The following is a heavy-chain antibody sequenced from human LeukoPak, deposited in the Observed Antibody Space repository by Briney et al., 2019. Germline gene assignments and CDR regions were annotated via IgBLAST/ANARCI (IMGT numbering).Heavy chain of an antibody. V-gene: IGHV3-23*01. Sequence: GGSLRLSCAASGFTFRSYGMSWVRQAPGKGLEWVSTINNSGGRTYYADSVMGRFTISRDNSKNTLYLQMNSLTAEDTAIYYCAKGTLAVAALFDYWGQGSLVTVSS. J-gene: IGHJ4*02. CDR3: AKGTLAVAALFDY. CDR1: GFTFRSYG. CDR2: INNSGGRT. D-gene: IGHD6-19*01.